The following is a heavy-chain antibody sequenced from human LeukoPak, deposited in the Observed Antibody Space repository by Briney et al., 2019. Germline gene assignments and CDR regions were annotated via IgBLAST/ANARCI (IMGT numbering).Heavy chain of an antibody. CDR2: IYYSGST. CDR3: ASPAVAAREWFDY. Sequence: SETLSLTCIVSGDSIGSSGYSWGWIRQPPGKGLEWIASIYYSGSTNYNPSLKSRVSISADTSKNHFSLRLSSVTAADTAVYYCASPAVAAREWFDYWGQGTLVTVPS. CDR1: GDSIGSSGYS. J-gene: IGHJ4*02. V-gene: IGHV4-39*07. D-gene: IGHD6-6*01.